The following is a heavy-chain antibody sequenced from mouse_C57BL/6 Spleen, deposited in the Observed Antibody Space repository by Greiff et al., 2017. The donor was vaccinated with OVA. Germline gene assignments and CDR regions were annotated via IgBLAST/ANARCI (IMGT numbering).Heavy chain of an antibody. D-gene: IGHD3-2*02. J-gene: IGHJ4*01. CDR2: IWRGGST. CDR1: GFSLTSYG. Sequence: QVHVKQSGPGLVQPSQSLSITCTVSGFSLTSYGVHWVRQSPGKGLEWLGVIWRGGSTDYNAAFMSRLSITKDNSKSQVFFKMNSLQADDTAIYYCAKSGGSSGSSAMDYWGQGTSVTVSS. CDR3: AKSGGSSGSSAMDY. V-gene: IGHV2-5*01.